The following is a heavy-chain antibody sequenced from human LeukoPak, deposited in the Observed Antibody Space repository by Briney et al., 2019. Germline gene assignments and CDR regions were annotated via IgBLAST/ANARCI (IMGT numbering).Heavy chain of an antibody. J-gene: IGHJ2*01. CDR2: IDGDGTGA. CDR3: ERGRFTFLRGVISDWYFDL. D-gene: IGHD3-10*01. CDR1: GFTFSAYR. V-gene: IGHV3-74*01. Sequence: PGGSLRLSCVASGFTFSAYRMHWVRQSPGMGLVWVSRIDGDGTGAAYADSVNGRFSISRDNARNTLHLQMNSLRAEDTAVYFWERGRFTFLRGVISDWYFDLGGRGSLVTVPS.